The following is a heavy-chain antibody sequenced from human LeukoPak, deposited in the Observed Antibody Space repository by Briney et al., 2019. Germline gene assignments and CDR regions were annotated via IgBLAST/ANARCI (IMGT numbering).Heavy chain of an antibody. D-gene: IGHD6-13*01. V-gene: IGHV1-69*05. CDR3: ARWVGKAAAADFDY. Sequence: GASVKVSCKASGGTFSSYAISWVRQAPGQGLEWMGGIIPIFGTANYAQKFQGRVTITTDESTSTAYMELRSLRSDDTAVYYCARWVGKAAAADFDYWGQGTLVTVSS. J-gene: IGHJ4*02. CDR1: GGTFSSYA. CDR2: IIPIFGTA.